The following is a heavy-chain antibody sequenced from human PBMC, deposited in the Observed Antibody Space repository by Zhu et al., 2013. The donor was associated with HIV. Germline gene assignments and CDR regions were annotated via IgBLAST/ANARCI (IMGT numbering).Heavy chain of an antibody. Sequence: QVQLVQSGAEVKKPGSSVKVSCKASGGTFSTYTLTWVRQAPGQGLEWMGGIIPIFGTPNYAQMFQGRVTITADESTSTAYMELSSLRSEDTAVYYCARASPTTVVTPPGFDIWGQGTMVTVSS. D-gene: IGHD4-17*01. CDR2: IIPIFGTP. V-gene: IGHV1-69*01. CDR3: ARASPTTVVTPPGFDI. J-gene: IGHJ3*02. CDR1: GGTFSTYT.